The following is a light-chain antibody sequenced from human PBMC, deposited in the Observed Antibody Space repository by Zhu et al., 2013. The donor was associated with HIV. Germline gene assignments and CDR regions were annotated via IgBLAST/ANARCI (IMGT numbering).Light chain of an antibody. J-gene: IGKJ3*01. CDR2: WAS. Sequence: DIVMTQSPDSLTMSLGERATINCKSSQSVLHTSTNRDYLAWYQQKPGQPPKLLIYWASTRESGVPDRFSGSGSGTDFTLTISRLEPEDFAVYYCQQYGSSPRFTFGPGTKVDMK. V-gene: IGKV4-1*01. CDR3: QQYGSSPRFT. CDR1: QSVLHTSTNRDY.